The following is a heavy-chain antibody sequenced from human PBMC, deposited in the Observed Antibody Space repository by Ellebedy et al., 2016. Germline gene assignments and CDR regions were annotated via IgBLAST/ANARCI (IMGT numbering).Heavy chain of an antibody. CDR2: IVNSGRET. Sequence: GGSLRLXXAAYGFTFSIAGMTWVRQAPGKGLEWVATIVNSGRETYYADAVKGRFTASRDNAKRSLYLHMDSLTVEDTAVYYCARDGSEWSRDYWGQGTLVTVSS. J-gene: IGHJ4*02. CDR1: GFTFSIAG. CDR3: ARDGSEWSRDY. V-gene: IGHV3-21*06. D-gene: IGHD2-8*01.